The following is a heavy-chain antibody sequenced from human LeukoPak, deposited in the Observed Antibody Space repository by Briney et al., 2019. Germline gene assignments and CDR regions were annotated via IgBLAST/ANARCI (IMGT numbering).Heavy chain of an antibody. Sequence: GGSLRLSCAASGFTVSSNYMNWVRQAPGKGLEWVSVIYSGRSTYYADSVKGRFIISRDNSKNTLFLQISSLRVEDTAMYYCARAHYDSSGYPHPWGRGTLVSVPS. V-gene: IGHV3-53*01. CDR3: ARAHYDSSGYPHP. CDR1: GFTVSSNY. D-gene: IGHD3-22*01. J-gene: IGHJ5*02. CDR2: IYSGRST.